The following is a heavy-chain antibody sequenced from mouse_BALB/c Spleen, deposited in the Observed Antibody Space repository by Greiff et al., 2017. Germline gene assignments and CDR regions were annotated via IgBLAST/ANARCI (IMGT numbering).Heavy chain of an antibody. CDR1: GFTFSSYT. CDR3: TTPIAAMDY. V-gene: IGHV5-6-4*01. J-gene: IGHJ4*01. Sequence: EVQVVESGGGLVKPGGSLKLSCAASGFTFSSYTMSWVRQTPEKRLEWVATISSGGSYTYYPDSVKGRFTISRDNAKNTLYLQMSGVKSEDTAMCYCTTPIAAMDYWGQGTSVTVSS. CDR2: ISSGGSYT.